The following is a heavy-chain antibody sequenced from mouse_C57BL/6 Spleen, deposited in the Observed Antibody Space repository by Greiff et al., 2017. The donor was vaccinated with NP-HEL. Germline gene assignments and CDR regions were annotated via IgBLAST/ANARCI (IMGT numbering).Heavy chain of an antibody. J-gene: IGHJ2*01. CDR1: GFTFSDYG. CDR3: ASPIYYDYALDY. V-gene: IGHV5-17*01. D-gene: IGHD2-4*01. Sequence: EVKLVESGGGLVKPGGSLKLSCAASGFTFSDYGMHWVRQAPEKGLEWVAYISSGSSTIYYADTVKGRFTISRDNAKNTLFLQMTSLRSEDTAMYYCASPIYYDYALDYWGQGTTLTVSS. CDR2: ISSGSSTI.